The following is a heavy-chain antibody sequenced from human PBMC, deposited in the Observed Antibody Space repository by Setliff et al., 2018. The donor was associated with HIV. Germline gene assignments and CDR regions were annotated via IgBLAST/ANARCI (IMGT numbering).Heavy chain of an antibody. Sequence: ASVKVSCQASGYTFPSNFMHWVRQAPGQGLEWMGIINPTDDTTTYAQNFEGRVTMTRDTSTSTVFMELSSLRSEDTAMYYCAREYHTAAAGTRVANYFDYWGQGTVVTVSS. CDR2: INPTDDTT. CDR1: GYTFPSNF. D-gene: IGHD6-13*01. CDR3: AREYHTAAAGTRVANYFDY. J-gene: IGHJ4*02. V-gene: IGHV1-46*01.